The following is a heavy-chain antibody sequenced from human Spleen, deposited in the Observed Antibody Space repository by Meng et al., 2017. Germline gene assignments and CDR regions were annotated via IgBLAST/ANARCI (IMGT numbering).Heavy chain of an antibody. V-gene: IGHV3-15*01. CDR1: GLSFSNGW. CDR2: IKSKTDGGTI. CDR3: TMAGWYGADCYYDH. D-gene: IGHD4/OR15-4a*01. J-gene: IGHJ4*02. Sequence: GESLKISCAASGLSFSNGWTHWVRQAPGKGLEWVGRIKSKTDGGTIDYAAPVKGRFTISRDDSQSTVYLQMNTLKAEDTAMYYCTMAGWYGADCYYDHWGQGTLVTVSS.